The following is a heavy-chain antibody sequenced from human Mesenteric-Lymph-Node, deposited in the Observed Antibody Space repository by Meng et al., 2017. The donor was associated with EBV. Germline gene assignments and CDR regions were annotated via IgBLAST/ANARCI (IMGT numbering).Heavy chain of an antibody. V-gene: IGHV4-39*01. CDR2: INYSGTT. J-gene: IGHJ5*02. CDR1: GGSISSSSYY. CDR3: ARHRRASSTGDWLDP. D-gene: IGHD2-2*01. Sequence: LQLQESGPGLVKPSETLSLTCTVSGGSISSSSYYWCWIRQPPGKGLEWIGTINYSGTTYYNPSLESRFSIFVDTSKNQFSLNLSFVTAADTAVYYCARHRRASSTGDWLDPWGQGTLVTVSS.